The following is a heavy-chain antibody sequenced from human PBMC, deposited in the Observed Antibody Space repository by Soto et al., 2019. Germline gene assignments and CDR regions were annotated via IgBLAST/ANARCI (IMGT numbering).Heavy chain of an antibody. D-gene: IGHD3-10*01. V-gene: IGHV4-4*02. J-gene: IGHJ6*02. CDR3: ARLGFDSGYYYGMDV. Sequence: SETLSLTCAVSGGSISSSNWWSWVRQPPGKGLEWIGEIYHSGSTNYNPSLKSRVTISVDKSKNQFSLKLSSVTAADTAVYYCARLGFDSGYYYGMDVWGQGTTVTVSS. CDR1: GGSISSSNW. CDR2: IYHSGST.